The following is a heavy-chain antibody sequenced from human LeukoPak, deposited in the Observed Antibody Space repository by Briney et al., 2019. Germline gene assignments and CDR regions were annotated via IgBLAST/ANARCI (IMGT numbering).Heavy chain of an antibody. CDR1: GFXFSSYG. CDR3: ASGENLGYCSSTSCYSLDY. Sequence: GGSLRLSCAASGFXFSSYGIHWVRQAPGKGLEWVAVIWYDGSNKYYADSVKGRFTISRDNSKNTLYLQMNSLRAEDTAVYYCASGENLGYCSSTSCYSLDYWGQGTLVTVSS. CDR2: IWYDGSNK. J-gene: IGHJ4*02. V-gene: IGHV3-33*01. D-gene: IGHD2-2*02.